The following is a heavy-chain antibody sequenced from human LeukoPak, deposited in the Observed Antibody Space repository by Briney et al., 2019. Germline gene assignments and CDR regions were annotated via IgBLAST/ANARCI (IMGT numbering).Heavy chain of an antibody. J-gene: IGHJ5*02. D-gene: IGHD3-22*01. V-gene: IGHV3-23*01. CDR1: GFIFNNYG. CDR3: AKGGSGYFADL. Sequence: GGSLRLSCAASGFIFNNYGLIWVRQAPGKGLEWVSAISNDGGGTTYADFVEGRFTISRDNSKNTLFLRMNSLRAEDTALYYCAKGGSGYFADLWGQGTLVTVSS. CDR2: ISNDGGGT.